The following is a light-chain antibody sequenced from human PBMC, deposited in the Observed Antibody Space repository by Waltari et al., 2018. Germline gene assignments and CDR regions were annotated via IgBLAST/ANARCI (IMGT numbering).Light chain of an antibody. Sequence: QSALTQPASVSGSPGQPITISCLGTSSDVRGSNHVSLYKQYPDKAPKLMIYDVSKRPSGVSNRFSGSKSGNTASLTISGLQAEDEADYYCCSYAGSSTHVLFGGGTKLTVL. CDR2: DVS. CDR1: SSDVRGSNH. J-gene: IGLJ2*01. V-gene: IGLV2-23*02. CDR3: CSYAGSSTHVL.